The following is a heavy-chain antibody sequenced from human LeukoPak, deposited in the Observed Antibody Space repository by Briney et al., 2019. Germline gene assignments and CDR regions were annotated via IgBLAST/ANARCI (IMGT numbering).Heavy chain of an antibody. J-gene: IGHJ4*02. D-gene: IGHD4/OR15-4a*01. CDR2: IYSDYA. CDR3: ARRAGAYSHPYDY. V-gene: IGHV3-53*01. Sequence: GGSLRLSCTVSGFTVSSNSMSWVRQAPGKGLEWVSFIYSDYAHYSDSVKGRFTISRDNSKNTLYLQMNSLRAEDTAVYYCARRAGAYSHPYDYWGQGTLVTVSS. CDR1: GFTVSSNS.